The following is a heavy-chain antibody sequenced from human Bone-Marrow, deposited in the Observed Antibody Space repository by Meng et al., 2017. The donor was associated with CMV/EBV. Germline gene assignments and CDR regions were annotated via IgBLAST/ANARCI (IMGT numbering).Heavy chain of an antibody. CDR1: GGSISSYY. D-gene: IGHD6-6*01. J-gene: IGHJ4*02. CDR3: ARDSRIAARRFDY. V-gene: IGHV4-59*01. Sequence: SETLSLTCTVSGGSISSYYWSWIRQPPGKGLEWIGYIYYSGSTNYNPSLKSRVTISVDTSKNQFSLKLSSVTAADTAVYYCARDSRIAARRFDYWGQGTRVTGSS. CDR2: IYYSGST.